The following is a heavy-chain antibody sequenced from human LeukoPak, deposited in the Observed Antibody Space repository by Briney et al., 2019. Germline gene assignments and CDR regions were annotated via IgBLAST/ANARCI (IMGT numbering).Heavy chain of an antibody. Sequence: PSETLSLTCAVYGGSFSGYYWSWIRQPPGKGLEWIGEINHSGSTNYNPSLKSRVTISVDTSKNQFSLKLSSVTAADTAVYYCARDPYCSSTSCKGYFDLWGRGTLVSVS. CDR3: ARDPYCSSTSCKGYFDL. D-gene: IGHD2-2*01. CDR2: INHSGST. V-gene: IGHV4-34*01. CDR1: GGSFSGYY. J-gene: IGHJ2*01.